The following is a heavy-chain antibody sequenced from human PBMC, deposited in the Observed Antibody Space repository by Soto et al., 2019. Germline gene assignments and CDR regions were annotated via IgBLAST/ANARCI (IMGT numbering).Heavy chain of an antibody. Sequence: GGSLRLSCAASGFTFDDYTMHWVRQAPGKGLEWVSLISWDGGSTYYADSVKGRFTISRDNSKNSLYLQMNSLRTEDTALYYCAKAQAALGYYYGMDVWGQGTTVTVSS. CDR2: ISWDGGST. CDR3: AKAQAALGYYYGMDV. CDR1: GFTFDDYT. D-gene: IGHD6-6*01. V-gene: IGHV3-43*01. J-gene: IGHJ6*02.